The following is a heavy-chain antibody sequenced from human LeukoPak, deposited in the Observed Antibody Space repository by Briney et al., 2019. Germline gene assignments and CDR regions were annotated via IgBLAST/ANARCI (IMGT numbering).Heavy chain of an antibody. D-gene: IGHD3-10*01. J-gene: IGHJ6*03. CDR1: GYTFTSYG. CDR3: ARYNFVRGWFGDLYYYYMDV. V-gene: IGHV1-18*01. Sequence: ASVKVSCKASGYTFTSYGISWVRQAPGQGLEWMGWISAYNGNTNYAQKLQGRVTMTTDTSTSTAYMELRSLRSDDTAVYYCARYNFVRGWFGDLYYYYMDVWGKGTTVTISS. CDR2: ISAYNGNT.